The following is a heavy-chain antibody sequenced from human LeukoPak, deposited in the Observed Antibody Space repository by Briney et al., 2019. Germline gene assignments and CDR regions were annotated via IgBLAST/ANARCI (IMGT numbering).Heavy chain of an antibody. D-gene: IGHD3-10*01. Sequence: GGSLRLSCAASGFTFSDYAMTWVRQVPGRGLEWVSSISGRGGSIFFADSVKGRFSISIDNSKNTLFLQMNSLRAEDTAVYYCAKGAALSFGGERSFDNWGQGTLVTVSS. J-gene: IGHJ4*02. CDR2: ISGRGGSI. CDR3: AKGAALSFGGERSFDN. V-gene: IGHV3-23*01. CDR1: GFTFSDYA.